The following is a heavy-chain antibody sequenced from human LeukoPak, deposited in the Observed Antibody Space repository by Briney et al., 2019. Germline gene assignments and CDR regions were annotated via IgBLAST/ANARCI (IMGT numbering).Heavy chain of an antibody. J-gene: IGHJ4*02. V-gene: IGHV3-23*01. Sequence: GGSLRLSCAASGFTFTNYAMNWVRQAPGKGLEWVSTLSPSGADTYYADSVKGRFTISRDNSKNTLYLQMNSLRAEDTAVYYCARDRPTVVRGVLVYWGQGTLVTVSS. CDR3: ARDRPTVVRGVLVY. CDR1: GFTFTNYA. CDR2: LSPSGADT. D-gene: IGHD3-10*01.